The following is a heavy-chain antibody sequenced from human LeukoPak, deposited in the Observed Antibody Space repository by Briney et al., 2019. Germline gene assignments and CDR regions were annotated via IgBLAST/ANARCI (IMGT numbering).Heavy chain of an antibody. J-gene: IGHJ3*02. CDR2: IKPSGDHT. D-gene: IGHD5-24*01. Sequence: ASVKISCKTSGYTFTSYNLHWVRQAPGQRLEWMGIIKPSGDHTNYAQKFQDRVTMTRDTSASTVYMELSSLKSEDTAVYYCARVRDGYNDAYDIWGQGTVVTVTS. V-gene: IGHV1-46*01. CDR1: GYTFTSYN. CDR3: ARVRDGYNDAYDI.